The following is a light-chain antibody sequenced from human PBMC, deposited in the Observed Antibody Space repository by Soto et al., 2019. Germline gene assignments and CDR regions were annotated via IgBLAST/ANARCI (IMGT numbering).Light chain of an antibody. Sequence: EIVMTQSPATLSVSPGERATLSCRASQSVSSNLAWSHQKPGQEPSLLIYGASTRATGIPARFSGRGSWTEFTLTISSLQSEDFAVYYCQQYNNWPRTFGQGTKVEIK. J-gene: IGKJ1*01. V-gene: IGKV3-15*01. CDR1: QSVSSN. CDR2: GAS. CDR3: QQYNNWPRT.